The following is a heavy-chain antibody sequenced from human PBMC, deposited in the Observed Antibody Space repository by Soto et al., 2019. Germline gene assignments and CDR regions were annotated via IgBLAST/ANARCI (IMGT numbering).Heavy chain of an antibody. Sequence: EVKLLESGGALVQPGGSLRLSCEASGFTFIDHDMSWVRQAPGKGLEWVSSITVGGAQKDYGQSVKGRFTISRNNSNDPLFLEKGSLQVRDTAIFYFTRMAGGGWQRFFDYWGQGTVVTVSS. CDR3: TRMAGGGWQRFFDY. CDR2: ITVGGAQK. CDR1: GFTFIDHD. V-gene: IGHV3-23*01. D-gene: IGHD5-12*01. J-gene: IGHJ4*02.